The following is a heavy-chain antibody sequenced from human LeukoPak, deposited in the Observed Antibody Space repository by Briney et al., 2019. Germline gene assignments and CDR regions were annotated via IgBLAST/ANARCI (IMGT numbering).Heavy chain of an antibody. Sequence: GGSLRLSCAASGFTFDDFAIHWARQAPGRGLEWVSLINEDGRSTYYADSVKGRFTISRDNSKNSLYLQMNSLRTEDTALYYCAKGDRSGSYYNWFESWGPGTPVTVSS. J-gene: IGHJ5*01. V-gene: IGHV3-43*02. CDR1: GFTFDDFA. CDR3: AKGDRSGSYYNWFES. D-gene: IGHD1-26*01. CDR2: INEDGRST.